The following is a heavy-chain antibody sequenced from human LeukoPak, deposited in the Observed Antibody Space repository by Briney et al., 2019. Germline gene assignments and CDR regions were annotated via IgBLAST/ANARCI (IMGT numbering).Heavy chain of an antibody. Sequence: PSQTLSLTCTVSGGSISSGDCYWSWIRQPPGKGLEWIAYMYYSGSTYYNPSLKSRVTMSADTSKNQFSLKLSSVTAADTAVYYCARPYYYDSRIDPWGQGTLVTVSS. CDR1: GGSISSGDCY. J-gene: IGHJ5*02. CDR2: MYYSGST. CDR3: ARPYYYDSRIDP. D-gene: IGHD3-22*01. V-gene: IGHV4-30-4*01.